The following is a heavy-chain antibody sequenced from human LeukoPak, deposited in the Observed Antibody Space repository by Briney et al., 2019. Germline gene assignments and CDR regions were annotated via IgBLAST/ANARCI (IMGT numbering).Heavy chain of an antibody. CDR2: IYYSGST. D-gene: IGHD2-15*01. CDR1: GGSISSHY. J-gene: IGHJ4*02. Sequence: SETLSLTCTVSGGSISSHYWSWIRQPPGKGLEWIGYIYYSGSTNYNPSLKSRVTISVDTSKNQFSLKLSSVTAADTAVYYCAGGRLGYCSGGSCYPLDYWGQGTLVTVSS. CDR3: AGGRLGYCSGGSCYPLDY. V-gene: IGHV4-59*08.